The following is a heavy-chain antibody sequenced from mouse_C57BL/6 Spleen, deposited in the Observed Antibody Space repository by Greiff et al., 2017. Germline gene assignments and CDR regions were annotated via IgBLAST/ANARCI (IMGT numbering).Heavy chain of an antibody. V-gene: IGHV1-66*01. Sequence: QVQLKHSGPELVKPGASVKISCKASGYSFTSYYIHWVKQRPGQGLEWIGWIYPGSGNTKYNEKFKGKATLTADTSSSTAYMQLSSLTSADSAVYYCARGSYAMDYWGQGTSVTVSS. CDR3: ARGSYAMDY. J-gene: IGHJ4*01. CDR2: IYPGSGNT. CDR1: GYSFTSYY.